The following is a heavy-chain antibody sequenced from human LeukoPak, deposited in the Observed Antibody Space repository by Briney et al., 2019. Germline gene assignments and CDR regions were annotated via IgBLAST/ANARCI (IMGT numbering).Heavy chain of an antibody. CDR1: GGSFSGYY. CDR2: INHSGGT. D-gene: IGHD2-15*01. CDR3: ARRSVVVVAATRKAFDI. J-gene: IGHJ3*02. V-gene: IGHV4-34*01. Sequence: SETLSLTCAVYGGSFSGYYWSWLRQPPGKGLEWVGEINHSGGTNYNPSLKSRVTISVDTSKNQFSLKLSSVTAADTAVYYCARRSVVVVAATRKAFDIWGQGTMVTVSS.